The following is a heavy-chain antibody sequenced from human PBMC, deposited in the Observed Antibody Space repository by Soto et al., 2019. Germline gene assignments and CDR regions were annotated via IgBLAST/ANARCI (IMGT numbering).Heavy chain of an antibody. D-gene: IGHD4-17*01. CDR3: ARTRGVPTVVTPALDI. CDR1: GFTFSSYA. V-gene: IGHV3-30-3*01. Sequence: QVQLVESGGGVVQPGRSLRLSCAASGFTFSSYAMHWVRQAPGKGLEWVAVISYDGSNKYYADSVKGRFTISRDNSKNTLYLQMNSLRAEDTAVYYCARTRGVPTVVTPALDIWGQGTMVTVSS. J-gene: IGHJ3*02. CDR2: ISYDGSNK.